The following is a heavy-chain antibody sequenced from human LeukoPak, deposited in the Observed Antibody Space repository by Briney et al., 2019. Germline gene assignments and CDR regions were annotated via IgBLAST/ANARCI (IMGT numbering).Heavy chain of an antibody. Sequence: SETLSLTCAVYGGSFSGYYWSWIRQPPGKGMEWTGEINHSGSTNYNPSLKSRVTISVDTSKNQFSLKLSSVTAADTAVYYCARGIPVLRFLEWLLDWFDPWGQGTLVTVSS. V-gene: IGHV4-34*01. D-gene: IGHD3-3*01. J-gene: IGHJ5*02. CDR2: INHSGST. CDR3: ARGIPVLRFLEWLLDWFDP. CDR1: GGSFSGYY.